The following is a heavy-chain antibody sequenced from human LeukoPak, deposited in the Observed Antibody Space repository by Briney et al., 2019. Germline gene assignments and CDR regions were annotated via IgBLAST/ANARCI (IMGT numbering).Heavy chain of an antibody. D-gene: IGHD4/OR15-4a*01. CDR3: ARGDDYDYFDY. V-gene: IGHV4-38-2*01. J-gene: IGHJ4*02. CDR2: IYHSGST. CDR1: GYSISSGYY. Sequence: SETLSLTCAVSGYSISSGYYWGWIRQPPGEGLEWIGNIYHSGSTYYNPSLKSRFTISVDTSKNQFSLKLSSVTAADTAVYYCARGDDYDYFDYWGQGTLVTVSS.